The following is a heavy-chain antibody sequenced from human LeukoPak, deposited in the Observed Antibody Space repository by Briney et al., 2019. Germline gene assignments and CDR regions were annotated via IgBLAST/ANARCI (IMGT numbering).Heavy chain of an antibody. Sequence: GASVKVSCKASGGTFSSYAISWVRQAPGQGLEWMGGIIPIFGTANYAQKFQGRVTITTDESTSTAYMDLSSLRSEDTAVYYCARGYCSGTSCYYPYYFDSWGQGTLVTVSS. CDR3: ARGYCSGTSCYYPYYFDS. J-gene: IGHJ4*02. CDR2: IIPIFGTA. V-gene: IGHV1-69*05. D-gene: IGHD2-2*01. CDR1: GGTFSSYA.